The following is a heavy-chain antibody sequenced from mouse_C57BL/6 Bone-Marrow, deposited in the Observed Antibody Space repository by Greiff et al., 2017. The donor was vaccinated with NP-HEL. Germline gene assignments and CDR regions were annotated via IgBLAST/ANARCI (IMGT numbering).Heavy chain of an antibody. CDR2: INPNNGGT. Sequence: VQLQQSGPELVKPGASVKIPCKASGYTFTDYNMDWVKQSHGKSLEWIGDINPNNGGTIYNQKFKGKATLTVDKSSSTAYMELRSLTSEDTEVDDCARKWLLRHHYYAMDYWGQGTSVTVSS. CDR3: ARKWLLRHHYYAMDY. CDR1: GYTFTDYN. J-gene: IGHJ4*01. D-gene: IGHD2-3*01. V-gene: IGHV1-18*01.